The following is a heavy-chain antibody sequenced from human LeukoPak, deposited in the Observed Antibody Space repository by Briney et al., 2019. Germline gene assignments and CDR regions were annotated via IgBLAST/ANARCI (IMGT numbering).Heavy chain of an antibody. D-gene: IGHD6-19*01. CDR2: IRYDGSNK. J-gene: IGHJ3*02. CDR3: AKDRSSGLFPNAFDI. Sequence: QSGGSLRLSCAASGFTFNSYGMHWVRQAPGKGLEWVAFIRYDGSNKYYADSVKGRFTISRDNSKNTLYLQMNSLRAEDTAVYYCAKDRSSGLFPNAFDIWGQGTMVTVSS. CDR1: GFTFNSYG. V-gene: IGHV3-30*02.